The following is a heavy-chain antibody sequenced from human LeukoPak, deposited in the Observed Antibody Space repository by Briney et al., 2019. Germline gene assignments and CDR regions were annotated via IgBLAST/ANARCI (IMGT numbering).Heavy chain of an antibody. CDR3: ARRGDSSRYGGSWFDP. CDR1: GYSFTSYW. V-gene: IGHV5-51*01. CDR2: IYPGDSDT. D-gene: IGHD6-19*01. J-gene: IGHJ5*02. Sequence: GESLKISCKGSGYSFTSYWIGWVRQMPGKGLEWMGIIYPGDSDTRYSPSFQGQVTISADKSISTAYLQWSSLKASHTAMYYCARRGDSSRYGGSWFDPWGQGTLVTVSS.